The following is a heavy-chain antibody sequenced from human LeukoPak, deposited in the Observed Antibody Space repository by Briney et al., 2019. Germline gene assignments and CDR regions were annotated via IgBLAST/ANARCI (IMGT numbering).Heavy chain of an antibody. CDR3: ARGGGSYYKVFDY. Sequence: SETLSLTCAVYGGSFSGYYWSWIRQPPGKGLEWIGETNHSGSTNYNPSLKSRVTISVDTSKNQFSLKLSSVTAADTAVYYCARGGGSYYKVFDYWGQGTLVTVSS. J-gene: IGHJ4*02. CDR2: TNHSGST. D-gene: IGHD1-26*01. V-gene: IGHV4-34*01. CDR1: GGSFSGYY.